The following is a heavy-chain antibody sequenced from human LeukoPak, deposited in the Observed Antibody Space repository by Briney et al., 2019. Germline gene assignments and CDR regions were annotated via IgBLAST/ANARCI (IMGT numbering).Heavy chain of an antibody. CDR2: ISASNGHT. Sequence: ASVKVSCKASGYTFTIYGINWVRQAPGQGLEWMGWISASNGHTKYAQKYQGRVTMTIDTSTSTAYMELRSLRSDDTAVYYCTRDGRAGPQFYYYYMDAWGKGTTITISS. D-gene: IGHD1-14*01. CDR1: GYTFTIYG. J-gene: IGHJ6*03. CDR3: TRDGRAGPQFYYYYMDA. V-gene: IGHV1-18*01.